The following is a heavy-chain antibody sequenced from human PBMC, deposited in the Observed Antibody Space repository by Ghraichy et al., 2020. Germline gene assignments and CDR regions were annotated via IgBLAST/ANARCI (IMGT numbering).Heavy chain of an antibody. CDR1: GFTFSTYW. D-gene: IGHD4-17*01. Sequence: GESLNISCVASGFTFSTYWMHWVRQAPGKGLVWVSRLTADGSSTVYADSVKGRFTISRDNAKNTLYLQMNSLRAEDTAVYYCASSPVTTYGTALDYWGQGTLVTVSS. CDR2: LTADGSST. V-gene: IGHV3-74*01. CDR3: ASSPVTTYGTALDY. J-gene: IGHJ4*02.